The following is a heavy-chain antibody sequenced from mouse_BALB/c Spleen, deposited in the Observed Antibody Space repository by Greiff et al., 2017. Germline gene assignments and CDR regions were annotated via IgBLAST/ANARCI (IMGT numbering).Heavy chain of an antibody. Sequence: VHLVESGPGLVAPSQSLSITCTVSGFSLTSYDISWIRQPPGKGLEWLGVIWTGGGTNYNSAFMSRLSISKDNSKSQVFLKMNSLQTDDTAIYYCVRDRGISDYAMDYWGQGTSVTVSS. V-gene: IGHV2-9-2*01. CDR1: GFSLTSYD. CDR3: VRDRGISDYAMDY. J-gene: IGHJ4*01. CDR2: IWTGGGT.